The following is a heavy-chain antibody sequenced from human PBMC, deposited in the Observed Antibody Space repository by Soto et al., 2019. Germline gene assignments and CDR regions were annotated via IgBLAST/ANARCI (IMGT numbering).Heavy chain of an antibody. CDR1: GFTFSSYG. V-gene: IGHV3-33*01. CDR2: IWYDGSNK. J-gene: IGHJ4*02. Sequence: GGSLRLSCAASGFTFSSYGMHWVRQAPGKGLEWVAVIWYDGSNKYYADSVKGRFTISRDNSKNTLYLQMNSLRAEDTAVYYCARDRTAGELLVLDYWGQGTLVTVSS. D-gene: IGHD1-26*01. CDR3: ARDRTAGELLVLDY.